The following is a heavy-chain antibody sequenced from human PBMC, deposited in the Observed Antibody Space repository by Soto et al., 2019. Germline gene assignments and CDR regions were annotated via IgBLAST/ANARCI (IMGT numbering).Heavy chain of an antibody. Sequence: EVQLVESGGGLVKPGGSLRLSCAASGFTFSNAWMSWVRQAPGKGLEWVGRIKSKTDGGTTDYAAPVKGRFTISRDDSKNTVYLQMNSLKTEDTAVYYCTTVRVAARPPSDAFDIWGQGTMVTVSS. J-gene: IGHJ3*02. CDR3: TTVRVAARPPSDAFDI. D-gene: IGHD6-6*01. V-gene: IGHV3-15*01. CDR2: IKSKTDGGTT. CDR1: GFTFSNAW.